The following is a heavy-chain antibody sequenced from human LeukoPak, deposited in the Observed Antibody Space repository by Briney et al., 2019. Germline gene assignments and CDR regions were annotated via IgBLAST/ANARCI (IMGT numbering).Heavy chain of an antibody. CDR3: ARHIPYQLLEGLFDY. CDR2: IYYSGST. V-gene: IGHV4-39*01. CDR1: GGSISSSSYY. D-gene: IGHD2-2*01. J-gene: IGHJ4*02. Sequence: PSETLSLTCTVSGGSISSSSYYWGWIRQPPGKGLEWIGSIYYSGSTYYNPSLKSRVTISVDTSKNQFSLKLSSVTAADTAVYYCARHIPYQLLEGLFDYWGQGTLVTVSS.